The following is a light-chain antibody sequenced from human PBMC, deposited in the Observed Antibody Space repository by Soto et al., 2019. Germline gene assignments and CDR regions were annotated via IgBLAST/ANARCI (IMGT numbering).Light chain of an antibody. CDR1: QSVSSN. CDR3: QQYIRWPLT. J-gene: IGKJ4*01. V-gene: IGKV3-15*01. CDR2: GAS. Sequence: EIVMTQSPATLSLSPGERATLSCRASQSVSSNLAWYQQKPGQAPSLLIYGASTRATGTPARFSGSGSGTEFTLTISSLKSEDFEVYYCQQYIRWPLTFGGGTKVDIK.